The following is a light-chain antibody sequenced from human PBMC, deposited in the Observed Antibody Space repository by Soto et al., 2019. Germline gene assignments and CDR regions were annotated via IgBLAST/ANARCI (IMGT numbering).Light chain of an antibody. Sequence: EAVLTQSPSTLSLSPGERATLSCRAIQSVSIYLAWYQQKPGQAPRLLIYDASNRATGIPAKFSGSGSGTDFTLTISSLEPEDSAVYYCQQRSNSPPWIAFGQGARPEI. CDR3: QQRSNSPPWIA. V-gene: IGKV3-11*01. CDR1: QSVSIY. CDR2: DAS. J-gene: IGKJ5*01.